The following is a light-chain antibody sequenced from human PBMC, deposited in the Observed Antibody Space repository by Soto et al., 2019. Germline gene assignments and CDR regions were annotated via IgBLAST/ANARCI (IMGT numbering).Light chain of an antibody. CDR2: GNS. CDR3: QSFDSRLTVV. J-gene: IGLJ2*01. V-gene: IGLV1-40*01. CDR1: SSNIGAGFD. Sequence: QAVVTQPSSVSGAPGQRVTIACTGTSSNIGAGFDVHWYQQLPGTAPKLLIYGNSNRPSGVPDRFSGSRSGTSASLAITGLQAEDEADYYCQSFDSRLTVVFGGGTQLTVL.